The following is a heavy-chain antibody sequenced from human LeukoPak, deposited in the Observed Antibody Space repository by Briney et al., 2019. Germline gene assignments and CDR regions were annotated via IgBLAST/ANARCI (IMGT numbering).Heavy chain of an antibody. J-gene: IGHJ4*02. CDR3: AREVRERYCSSTSCYYYFDY. V-gene: IGHV4-61*02. D-gene: IGHD2-2*01. CDR2: IYTSGST. CDR1: GGSISSGSYY. Sequence: SETLSLTYTVSGGSISSGSYYWSWIRQPAGKGLEWIGRIYTSGSTNYNPSLKSRVTISVDTSKNQFSLKLSSVTAADTAVYYCAREVRERYCSSTSCYYYFDYWGQGTLVTVSS.